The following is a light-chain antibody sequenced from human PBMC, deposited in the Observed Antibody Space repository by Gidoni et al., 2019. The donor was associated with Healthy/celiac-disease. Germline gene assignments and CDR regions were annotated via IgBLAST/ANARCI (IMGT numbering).Light chain of an antibody. CDR3: QQTYSTPIT. CDR2: AAS. CDR1: QSVGSS. J-gene: IGKJ5*01. Sequence: DIQMTQSPSSLSASVGDRVTISCRASQSVGSSLNWYQQKPGKAPNLLIYAASSLHGGVPPRFSGSGSGTDFTLTITSLQPEDFATYYCQQTYSTPITFGQGTRLEIK. V-gene: IGKV1-39*01.